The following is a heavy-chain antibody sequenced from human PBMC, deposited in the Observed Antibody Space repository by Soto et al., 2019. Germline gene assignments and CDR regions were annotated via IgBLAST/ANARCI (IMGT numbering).Heavy chain of an antibody. CDR1: GFTFGDYA. CDR3: TRSPVTMVRGLIWWFDP. J-gene: IGHJ5*02. V-gene: IGHV3-49*04. CDR2: SSNKAYGGTT. D-gene: IGHD3-10*01. Sequence: EVQLVESGGGLVQPGRSLRLSCTTSGFTFGDYAMSWVRQAPGKGLEWVGLSSNKAYGGTTEYAASVKGRFTISRDHSKSIASLQLNSLKREDTAVYYCTRSPVTMVRGLIWWFDPWGQGTLVTVSS.